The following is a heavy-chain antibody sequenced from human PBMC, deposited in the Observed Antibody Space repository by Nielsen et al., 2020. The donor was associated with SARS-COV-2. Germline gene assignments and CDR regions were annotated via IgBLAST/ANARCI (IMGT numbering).Heavy chain of an antibody. CDR1: GFTLRDFA. CDR2: ISWDSDSL. J-gene: IGHJ4*02. V-gene: IGHV3-9*01. Sequence: GGSLRLSCAASGFTLRDFAMHWVRQAPGKGLEWVSGISWDSDSLGYADSVKGRFTISRDNSKNTLYLQMNSLRAEDTAVYYCAKGPCGGDCPYYFDYWGQGTLVTVSS. D-gene: IGHD2-21*02. CDR3: AKGPCGGDCPYYFDY.